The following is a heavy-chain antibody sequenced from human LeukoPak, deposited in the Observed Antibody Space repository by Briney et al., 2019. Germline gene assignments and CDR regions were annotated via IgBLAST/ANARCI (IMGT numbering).Heavy chain of an antibody. J-gene: IGHJ4*02. CDR3: ARGYCSGGSCYSDY. D-gene: IGHD2-15*01. CDR2: INPNSGGT. V-gene: IGHV1-2*02. Sequence: ASVKVSCKASGYTFTGYYMHWVRQAPGQGLEWMGWINPNSGGTNYAQKFQGRVTMTRDTSISTAYMELSRLRSDDTAVYYCARGYCSGGSCYSDYWGQETLVTVSS. CDR1: GYTFTGYY.